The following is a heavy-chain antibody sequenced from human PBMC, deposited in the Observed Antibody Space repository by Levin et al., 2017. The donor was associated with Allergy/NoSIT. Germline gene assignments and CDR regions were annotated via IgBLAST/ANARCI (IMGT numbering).Heavy chain of an antibody. CDR2: VYYTGST. CDR3: ARRRDEITLVRGVIGRTFDP. D-gene: IGHD3-10*01. J-gene: IGHJ5*02. Sequence: PSETLSLTCNVSGGSISIGSFYWGWIRQPPGKGLEWIGSVYYTGSTYYNPSLKSRVTISVDTSKNQLSLKLTSVTAADTAVYYCARRRDEITLVRGVIGRTFDPWGQGTLVTVSS. V-gene: IGHV4-39*01. CDR1: GGSISIGSFY.